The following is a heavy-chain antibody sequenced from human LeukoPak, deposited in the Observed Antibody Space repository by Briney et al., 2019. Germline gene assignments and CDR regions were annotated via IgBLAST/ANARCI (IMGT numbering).Heavy chain of an antibody. CDR3: ARDPRDDYGDYGSKDY. CDR1: GFTFSSYS. CDR2: ISSSSSYI. Sequence: GGSLRLSCAASGFTFSSYSMNWVRQAQGKGLEWVSSISSSSSYIYYAGSVKGRFTISRDNAKNSLYLQMNSLRAEDTAVYYCARDPRDDYGDYGSKDYWGQGTLVTVSS. V-gene: IGHV3-21*01. D-gene: IGHD4-17*01. J-gene: IGHJ4*02.